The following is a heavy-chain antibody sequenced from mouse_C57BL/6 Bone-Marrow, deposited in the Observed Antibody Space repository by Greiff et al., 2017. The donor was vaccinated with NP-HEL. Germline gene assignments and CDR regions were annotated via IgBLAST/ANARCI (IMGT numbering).Heavy chain of an antibody. V-gene: IGHV1-76*01. CDR1: GYTFTDYY. J-gene: IGHJ1*03. CDR2: IYPGSGNT. D-gene: IGHD1-1*01. Sequence: VHLVESGAELVRPGASVKLSCKASGYTFTDYYINWVKQRPGQGLEWIARIYPGSGNTYYNEKFKGKATLTAEKSSSTAYMQLSSLTSEDSAVYFCAKYGSRPPWWYFDVWGTGTTVTVSS. CDR3: AKYGSRPPWWYFDV.